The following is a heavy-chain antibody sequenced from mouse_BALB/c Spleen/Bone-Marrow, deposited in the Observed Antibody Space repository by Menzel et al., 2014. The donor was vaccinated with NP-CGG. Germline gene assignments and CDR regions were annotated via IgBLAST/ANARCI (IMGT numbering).Heavy chain of an antibody. CDR1: GLTLSPLY. J-gene: IGHJ4*01. CDR2: SRNKANDYTK. CDR3: ARDPRWLLAMDY. V-gene: IGHV7-1*02. D-gene: IGHD2-3*01. Sequence: EANVEPSGGGLVQSGGSLRLSCATSGLTLSPLYMERVRHPPGKRLAWIAASRNKANDYTKEYSASVKGRFIVSRDTSQSILYLQMNALRAEDTAIYYCARDPRWLLAMDYWGQGTSVTVSS.